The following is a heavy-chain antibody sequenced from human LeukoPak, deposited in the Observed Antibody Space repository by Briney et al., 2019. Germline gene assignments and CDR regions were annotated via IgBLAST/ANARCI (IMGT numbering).Heavy chain of an antibody. CDR1: GGSFSGYY. CDR3: AREDVDTAMVTKLDY. CDR2: INHSGST. D-gene: IGHD5-18*01. V-gene: IGHV4-34*01. J-gene: IGHJ4*02. Sequence: PSETLSLTCAVYGGSFSGYYWSWIRQPPGKGLEWIGEINHSGSTNYNPSLRSRVTISVDTSKNQFSLKLSSVTAADTAVYYCAREDVDTAMVTKLDYWGQGTLSPSPQ.